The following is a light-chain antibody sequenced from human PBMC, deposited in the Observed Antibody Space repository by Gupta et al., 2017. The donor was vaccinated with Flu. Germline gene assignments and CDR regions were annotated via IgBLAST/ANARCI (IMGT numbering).Light chain of an antibody. V-gene: IGKV4-1*01. J-gene: IGKJ5*01. Sequence: DIVMTQSPDSLAVSLGERATINCKSSQSVLYRSNNKNYLAWYQQKPGQPPKLLIYWASTRESGVPDRSSGSGSGTDFTLTISSLQAEDVAVYYCQQYYSSPITFGQGTRLEIK. CDR3: QQYYSSPIT. CDR2: WAS. CDR1: QSVLYRSNNKNY.